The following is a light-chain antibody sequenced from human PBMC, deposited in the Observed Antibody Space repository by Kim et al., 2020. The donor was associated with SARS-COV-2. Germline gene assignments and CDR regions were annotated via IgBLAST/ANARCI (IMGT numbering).Light chain of an antibody. CDR2: KVS. CDR1: QSLVHTDGNTY. J-gene: IGKJ1*01. Sequence: DAVMTQSPLSLAVTLGQPASISCRSSQSLVHTDGNTYLNWFQQRPGQSPRRLIYKVSNRDSGVPDRFSGSGSGTDFTLKISRVEAEDVGIYYCMKATHWPPWTFGQGTKVDIK. CDR3: MKATHWPPWT. V-gene: IGKV2-30*02.